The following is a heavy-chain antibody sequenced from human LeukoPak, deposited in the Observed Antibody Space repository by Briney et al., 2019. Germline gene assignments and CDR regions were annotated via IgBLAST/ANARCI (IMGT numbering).Heavy chain of an antibody. CDR2: ISYDGSNK. V-gene: IGHV3-30-3*01. CDR1: GFTFSSYA. J-gene: IGHJ5*02. CDR3: ARDSVLRFLEWLGDNWFDP. D-gene: IGHD3-3*01. Sequence: GSLRLSCAASGFTFSSYAMHWVRQAPGKGLEWVAVISYDGSNKYYADSVKGRFTISRDNSKNTLYLQMNSLRAEDTAVYYCARDSVLRFLEWLGDNWFDPWGQGTLVAVSS.